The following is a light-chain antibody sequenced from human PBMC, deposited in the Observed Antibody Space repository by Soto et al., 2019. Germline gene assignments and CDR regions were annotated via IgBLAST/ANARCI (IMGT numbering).Light chain of an antibody. Sequence: EVVMTQSPDTLSVSPGERATLSCRASHSISNNLAWYQQKPGQPPRLLIYGASTRATGIPARFSGSGSGTEFTLTISSLQSEDFALYSCQQYNNWPPITFGQGTRLEIK. V-gene: IGKV3-15*01. CDR2: GAS. J-gene: IGKJ5*01. CDR1: HSISNN. CDR3: QQYNNWPPIT.